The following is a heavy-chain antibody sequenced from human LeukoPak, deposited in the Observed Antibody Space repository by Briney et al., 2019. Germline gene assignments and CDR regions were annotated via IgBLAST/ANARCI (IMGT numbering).Heavy chain of an antibody. V-gene: IGHV3-53*01. CDR3: ATYPMGGFDY. CDR2: IYSDNT. Sequence: PGGSLRLSCTVSGFTVSSNSMSWVRQAPGKGLEWVSFIYSDNTHYSDSVRGRFTISRDNSKNTLYLQMNSLRAEDTAVYYCATYPMGGFDYWGQGTLVTVSS. D-gene: IGHD3-10*01. J-gene: IGHJ4*02. CDR1: GFTVSSNS.